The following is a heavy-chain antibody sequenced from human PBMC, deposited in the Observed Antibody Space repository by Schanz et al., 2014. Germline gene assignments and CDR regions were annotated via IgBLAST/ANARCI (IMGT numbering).Heavy chain of an antibody. J-gene: IGHJ4*02. CDR3: ARLYCSTPGCYVSPNGFAKDY. Sequence: QVQLQQWGAGLLKPSETLSLTCAVSGGSFSGYYWSWIRQPPDTGLEWIGEINQSGDTNYNPSLKSRATISVTASTTQFSLKLRSVPAADTAVYYCARLYCSTPGCYVSPNGFAKDYWGQGTLVTVSS. CDR1: GGSFSGYY. D-gene: IGHD2-2*01. V-gene: IGHV4-34*01. CDR2: INQSGDT.